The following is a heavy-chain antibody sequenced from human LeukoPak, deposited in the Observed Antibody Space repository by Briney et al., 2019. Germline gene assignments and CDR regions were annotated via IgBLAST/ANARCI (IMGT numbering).Heavy chain of an antibody. V-gene: IGHV1-46*01. CDR1: GYTFTSYY. Sequence: ASVKVSCTASGYTFTSYYMHWVRQAPGQGLEWMGIINPSGGSTSYGQKFQGRVTMTRDTSTSTVYMELSSLRSEDTAVYYCARYLGYSSGWYGYFDYWGQGTLVTVSS. J-gene: IGHJ4*02. CDR3: ARYLGYSSGWYGYFDY. CDR2: INPSGGST. D-gene: IGHD6-19*01.